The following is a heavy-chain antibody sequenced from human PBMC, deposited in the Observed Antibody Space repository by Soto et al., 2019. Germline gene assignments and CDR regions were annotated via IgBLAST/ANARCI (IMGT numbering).Heavy chain of an antibody. CDR1: GGTFSSYA. Sequence: QVQLVQSGAEVKKPGSSVKVSCKASGGTFSSYAISWVRQAPGHGLEWMGGIIPIFGTANYAQKFQGRVTITADNSTSTAYLELSSLRSEDTAVYYWARAPLGIYNWFDPWGQGTLVTVSS. J-gene: IGHJ5*02. V-gene: IGHV1-69*06. CDR2: IIPIFGTA. CDR3: ARAPLGIYNWFDP.